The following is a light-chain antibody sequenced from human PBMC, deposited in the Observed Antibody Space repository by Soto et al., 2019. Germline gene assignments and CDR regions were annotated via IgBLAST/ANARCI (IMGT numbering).Light chain of an antibody. CDR1: ESIARH. V-gene: IGKV1-39*01. J-gene: IGKJ5*01. Sequence: DIQMTQSPSSLSASVGDRVTITCRASESIARHLNWYQQKPGKAPKLLIYAASSLQNRVPSRFXGGGSGTDFTLTISNLQPEDFATYYCQQTYTALSITFGQGTRLEIK. CDR2: AAS. CDR3: QQTYTALSIT.